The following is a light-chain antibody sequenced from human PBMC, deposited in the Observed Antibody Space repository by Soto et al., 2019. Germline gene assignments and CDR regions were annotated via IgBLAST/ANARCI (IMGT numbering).Light chain of an antibody. CDR1: QSLDKW. CDR3: QQYTRYPYT. CDR2: DAS. V-gene: IGKV1-5*01. J-gene: IGKJ2*01. Sequence: DIQMTQSPSTLSAYVGDRVSISCRASQSLDKWLAWYQQKPGEAPKHLVSDASHLEIGVSSRFSGSGSGTEFTLTISSLQPDDFATYYCQQYTRYPYTVGQGTKLEIK.